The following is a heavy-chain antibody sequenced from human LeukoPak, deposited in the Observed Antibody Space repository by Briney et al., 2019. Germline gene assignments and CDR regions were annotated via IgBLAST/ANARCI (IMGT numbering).Heavy chain of an antibody. CDR2: ITNSATTI. V-gene: IGHV3-11*04. J-gene: IGHJ4*02. D-gene: IGHD1-26*01. CDR1: GFTFSVYY. Sequence: GGSLRLSCAASGFTFSVYYMSCIRQAPGEGLEWVSYITNSATTIFYTDSVKGRFTISRDNAKNSLFLQMDSLRTDDTAVYYCARGPPRYRDRGGGKYYFTFWGQGTLVTVSS. CDR3: ARGPPRYRDRGGGKYYFTF.